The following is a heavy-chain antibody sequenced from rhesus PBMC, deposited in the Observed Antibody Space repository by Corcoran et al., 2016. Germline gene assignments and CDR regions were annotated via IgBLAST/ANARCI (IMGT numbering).Heavy chain of an antibody. V-gene: IGHV4-127*01. CDR3: ARICCSGSYCYYFDY. Sequence: QVQLQESGPGLVKPSETLSLTCAVSGYSLSSDYCWSLIRQPPGQGLEWIGYIGGSSGSNNYNPSLKSRVTISKDTSKNQFSLKLSSVTAADTAVYYCARICCSGSYCYYFDYWGQGVLVTVSS. D-gene: IGHD2-27*01. J-gene: IGHJ4*01. CDR2: IGGSSGSN. CDR1: GYSLSSDYC.